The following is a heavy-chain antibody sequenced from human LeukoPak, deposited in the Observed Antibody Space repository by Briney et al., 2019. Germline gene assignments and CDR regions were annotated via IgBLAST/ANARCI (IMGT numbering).Heavy chain of an antibody. V-gene: IGHV3-23*01. CDR3: AKSAGVATIYFDS. D-gene: IGHD5-12*01. Sequence: PGGSLRLSCTASGFAFRSYAMAWVRQAPGKGLEGVAAIGSDGDRVHEDSVKGRFTISRDNSKSTLYLQKDNLRAEDTAVYFCAKSAGVATIYFDSWGQGALVTVSS. CDR1: GFAFRSYA. J-gene: IGHJ4*02. CDR2: IGSDGDR.